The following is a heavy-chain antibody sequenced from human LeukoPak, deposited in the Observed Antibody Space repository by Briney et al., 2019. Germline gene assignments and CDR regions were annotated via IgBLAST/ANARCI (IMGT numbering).Heavy chain of an antibody. J-gene: IGHJ6*02. CDR1: GYTFTGCY. CDR2: INPNSGGT. D-gene: IGHD3-10*01. CDR3: ARVNYYYGSGSYSYYYGMDV. V-gene: IGHV1-2*02. Sequence: GASVKVSCRASGYTFTGCYMHWVRQAPGQGLEWMGWINPNSGGTGCAQKFQGRVIVARDTSIGTAYMELSRLRSDDTAVYYCARVNYYYGSGSYSYYYGMDVWGQGTTVTVSS.